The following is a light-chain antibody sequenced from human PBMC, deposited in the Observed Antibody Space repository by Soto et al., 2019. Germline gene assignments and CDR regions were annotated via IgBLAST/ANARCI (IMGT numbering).Light chain of an antibody. V-gene: IGLV2-14*03. CDR3: SAHTTSSLYV. CDR1: SGDVGAYNF. J-gene: IGLJ1*01. CDR2: DVS. Sequence: QSVLTQPASVSGSPGQSITVSCTGTSGDVGAYNFVAWYQQHPGKAPKVILYDVSDRPSGVSNRFSGSKSGNTASLTISGLRAEDEADYYCSAHTTSSLYVFGSGTKV.